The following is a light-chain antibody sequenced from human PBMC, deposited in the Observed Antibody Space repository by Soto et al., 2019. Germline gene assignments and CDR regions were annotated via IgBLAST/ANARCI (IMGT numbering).Light chain of an antibody. CDR2: AAS. Sequence: DLQMTQSPSSVSASVGDRVTITCRASQDISRWLAWYQQKPGKAPNLLIYAASSLQSGVPSRFSGSGSGTDFTLTISSLQPEDFATYYCQQANSFPLTFGGGTKVEIK. V-gene: IGKV1D-12*01. CDR1: QDISRW. CDR3: QQANSFPLT. J-gene: IGKJ4*01.